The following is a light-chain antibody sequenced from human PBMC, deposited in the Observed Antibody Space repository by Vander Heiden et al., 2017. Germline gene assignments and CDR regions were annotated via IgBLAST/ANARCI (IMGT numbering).Light chain of an antibody. CDR3: QQYNSYPYT. J-gene: IGKJ2*01. V-gene: IGKV1-5*03. CDR1: QSINSW. CDR2: KAS. Sequence: DIQMTQSPSTLSASVGDRVTITCRASQSINSWLAWYQQKPGKAPKLLIYKASSLESGVPSRFSGSGSGTEFTLTISSLQPDDFATYYCQQYNSYPYTFGQGTKLEIK.